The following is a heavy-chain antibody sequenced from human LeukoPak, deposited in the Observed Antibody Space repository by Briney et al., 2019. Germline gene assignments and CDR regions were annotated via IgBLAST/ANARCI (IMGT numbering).Heavy chain of an antibody. CDR1: GGTFSSYA. CDR3: AREGGGYCSSTSCPSFDY. V-gene: IGHV1-69*13. D-gene: IGHD2-2*01. J-gene: IGHJ4*02. Sequence: GASVKVSFKASGGTFSSYAISWVRQAPGQGLEWMGGIIPIFGTANYAQKFQGRVTITADESTSTAYMELSSLRSEDTAVYYCAREGGGYCSSTSCPSFDYWGQGTLVTVSS. CDR2: IIPIFGTA.